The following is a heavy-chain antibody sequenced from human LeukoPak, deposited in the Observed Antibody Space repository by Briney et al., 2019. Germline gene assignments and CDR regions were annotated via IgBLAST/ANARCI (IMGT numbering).Heavy chain of an antibody. D-gene: IGHD5-12*01. J-gene: IGHJ4*02. CDR2: ISAYNGNT. V-gene: IGHV1-18*04. CDR1: GYTFTSYG. Sequence: ASVKVSCKASGYTFTSYGITWVRPAPGQGLEWMGWISAYNGNTNYAPELQGRVTMTTDTSTSTAYMELRSLRSGDTAVYYCARDPSDSGFVTFDFWGQGTLVTVSS. CDR3: ARDPSDSGFVTFDF.